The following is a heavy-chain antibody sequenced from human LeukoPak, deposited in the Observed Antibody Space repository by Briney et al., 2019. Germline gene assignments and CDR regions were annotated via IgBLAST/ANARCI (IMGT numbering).Heavy chain of an antibody. Sequence: VASVKVSCKASGHTFTSYGISWVPQAPGQGLEWMGWISAYNGNTNYAQKLQGRVTMTTDTSTSTAYMELRSLRSDDTAVYYCARDLITIFGVVISHYYMDVWGKGTTVTVSS. CDR2: ISAYNGNT. D-gene: IGHD3-3*01. CDR1: GHTFTSYG. V-gene: IGHV1-18*01. CDR3: ARDLITIFGVVISHYYMDV. J-gene: IGHJ6*03.